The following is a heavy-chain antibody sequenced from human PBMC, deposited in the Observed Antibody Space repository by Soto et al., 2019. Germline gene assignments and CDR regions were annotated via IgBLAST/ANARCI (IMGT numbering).Heavy chain of an antibody. D-gene: IGHD2-21*02. CDR3: AKDSPASTGGGDCY. J-gene: IGHJ4*02. Sequence: GGCLRPSWAASGFTFSSYSISCVRQAPGKWLEWVSAISGSGGRTYYANSMKGRFTISRDNSKNTPYLQMNSLRDEDTAVYYCAKDSPASTGGGDCYSDQGTLVTVSS. CDR1: GFTFSSYS. CDR2: ISGSGGRT. V-gene: IGHV3-23*01.